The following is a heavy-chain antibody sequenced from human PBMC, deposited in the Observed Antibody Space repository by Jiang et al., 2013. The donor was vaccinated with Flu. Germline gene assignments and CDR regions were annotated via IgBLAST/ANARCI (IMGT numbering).Heavy chain of an antibody. CDR2: IDWDDDK. CDR1: GFSLSTSGMC. CDR3: ARIVVGASSGWYANDY. D-gene: IGHD6-19*01. Sequence: KPTQTLTLTCNFSGFSLSTSGMCVSWIRQPPGKALEWLARIDWDDDKYYSTSLKTRLTISKDTSKNQVVLTMTNMDPVDTATYYCARIVVGASSGWYANDYWGQGTLVTVSS. J-gene: IGHJ4*02. V-gene: IGHV2-70*11.